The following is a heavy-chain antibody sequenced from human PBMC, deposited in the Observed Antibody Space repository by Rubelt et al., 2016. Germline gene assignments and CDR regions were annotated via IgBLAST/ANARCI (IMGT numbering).Heavy chain of an antibody. J-gene: IGHJ6*02. CDR2: ISYDGSNK. V-gene: IGHV3-30*04. Sequence: GESLRLSCAASGFTFSSYAMHWVRQAPGKGLEWVAVISYDGSNKYYADSVKGRFTISRDNSKNTLYLQMNSLRAEDTAVYYCARDRNGLRPPGVGGMDVWGQGTTVTVSS. D-gene: IGHD5-12*01. CDR1: GFTFSSYA. CDR3: ARDRNGLRPPGVGGMDV.